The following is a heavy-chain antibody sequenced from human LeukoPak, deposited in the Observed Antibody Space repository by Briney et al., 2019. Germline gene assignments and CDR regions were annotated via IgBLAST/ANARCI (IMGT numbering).Heavy chain of an antibody. J-gene: IGHJ2*01. CDR3: ARGTNGYPSWYFDL. CDR2: ISSGSSDI. CDR1: GFTFSDYS. V-gene: IGHV3-48*02. D-gene: IGHD2-8*01. Sequence: GGSLRLSCAASGFTFSDYSMNWVRQAPGKGLEWVSYISSGSSDIYYADSVKGRFTISRDNVENSLYLQMNSLRDEDTAVYYCARGTNGYPSWYFDLWGRGTLLTVSS.